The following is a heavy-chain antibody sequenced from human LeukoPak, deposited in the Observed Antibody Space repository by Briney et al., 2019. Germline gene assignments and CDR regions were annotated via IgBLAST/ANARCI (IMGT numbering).Heavy chain of an antibody. D-gene: IGHD6-19*01. CDR3: ARVDSSGWSSPYFDY. CDR1: GFTFSSYW. Sequence: PGGSLRLSCAASGFTFSSYWMHWVRQAPGKGLVWVSRINSDGSSTSYADSVKGRFTISRDNAKNTLYLQMNSLRAEDTAVYYCARVDSSGWSSPYFDYWGQGTLVTASS. J-gene: IGHJ4*02. V-gene: IGHV3-74*01. CDR2: INSDGSST.